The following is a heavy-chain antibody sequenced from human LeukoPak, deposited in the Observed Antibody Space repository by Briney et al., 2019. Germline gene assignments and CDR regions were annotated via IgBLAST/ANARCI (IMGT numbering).Heavy chain of an antibody. Sequence: PSETLSLTCTVSGGSISGSCCYWGWIRQTPGKDLEWIVSTSYSGSTHYNPSFKSRVTVSVDTSKNQFFLNLSFVSARYTPMTMCPRTTGDSAIIADHWGQGTLVTVSS. CDR2: TSYSGST. CDR1: GGSISGSCCY. CDR3: PRTTGDSAIIADH. J-gene: IGHJ4*02. D-gene: IGHD3-16*01. V-gene: IGHV4-39*01.